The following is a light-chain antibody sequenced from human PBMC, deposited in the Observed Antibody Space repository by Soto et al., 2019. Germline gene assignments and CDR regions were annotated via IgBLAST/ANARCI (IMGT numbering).Light chain of an antibody. CDR1: ESVSIY. CDR2: DSS. V-gene: IGKV3-11*01. CDR3: QQRIDWPVT. Sequence: EIVLTQSPATLSLSPGERATLSCRASESVSIYLAWYQQRPGQAPRLLIYDSSKRVTGIPARFSGSGSETDFTLTISSLEPEDFAVYFCQQRIDWPVTFGGGTRVEI. J-gene: IGKJ4*01.